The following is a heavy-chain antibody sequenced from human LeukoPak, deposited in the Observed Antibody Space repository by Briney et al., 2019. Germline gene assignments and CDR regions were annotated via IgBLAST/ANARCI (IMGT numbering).Heavy chain of an antibody. D-gene: IGHD3-10*01. CDR1: GFTFSRYG. J-gene: IGHJ4*02. V-gene: IGHV3-30*02. CDR2: IRYDGNYK. CDR3: AKDGAEMTSFTWSGLSYLHY. Sequence: GGSLRLSCAASGFTFSRYGMHWVRQGPGKGLEWVAFIRYDGNYKYYADSVKGRFTISRGNSKNTLYLQMNSLRTDDTAVYYCAKDGAEMTSFTWSGLSYLHYWGEGNLVTVSS.